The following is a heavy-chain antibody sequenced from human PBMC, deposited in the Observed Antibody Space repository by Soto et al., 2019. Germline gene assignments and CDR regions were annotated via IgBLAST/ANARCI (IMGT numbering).Heavy chain of an antibody. J-gene: IGHJ4*02. CDR3: ARDRVEVVAASLSYFDY. V-gene: IGHV1-18*01. Sequence: ASVKVSCKASGYTFTSYGISWVRQAPGQGLEWMGWISAYNGNTNYAQKLQGRVTMTTDTSTSTAYMELRSLRSDDTAVYYCARDRVEVVAASLSYFDYWGQGTLDTVSS. D-gene: IGHD2-15*01. CDR2: ISAYNGNT. CDR1: GYTFTSYG.